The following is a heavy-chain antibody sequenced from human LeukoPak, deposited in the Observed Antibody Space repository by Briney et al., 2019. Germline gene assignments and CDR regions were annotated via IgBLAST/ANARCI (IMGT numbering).Heavy chain of an antibody. V-gene: IGHV4-30-2*01. Sequence: PSETLSLTCTVSGGSISSGGYYWSWIRQPPGKGLEWIGYIYHSGSTYYNPSLKSRVTISVDRSKNQFSLKLSSVTAADTAVYYCARKTSSGYYSHFDYWGQGTLVTVSS. CDR2: IYHSGST. CDR1: GGSISSGGYY. J-gene: IGHJ4*02. D-gene: IGHD3-22*01. CDR3: ARKTSSGYYSHFDY.